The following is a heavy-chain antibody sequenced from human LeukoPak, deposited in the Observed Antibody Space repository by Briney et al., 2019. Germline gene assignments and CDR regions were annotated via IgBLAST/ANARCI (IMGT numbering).Heavy chain of an antibody. Sequence: GGSLRLSCAASGFTVSDDYMSWVRQAPGKGLEWVSVIYSGGSTNYADSVKGRFTISRDNSKNTLYLQMNSLRADDTAVYYCARVSITIFSRAFDIWGQGTMVTVSS. J-gene: IGHJ3*02. V-gene: IGHV3-66*01. CDR3: ARVSITIFSRAFDI. CDR1: GFTVSDDY. D-gene: IGHD3-3*01. CDR2: IYSGGST.